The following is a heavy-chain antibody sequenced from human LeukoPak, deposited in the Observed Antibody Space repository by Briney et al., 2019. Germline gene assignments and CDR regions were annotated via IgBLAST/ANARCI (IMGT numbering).Heavy chain of an antibody. CDR2: IGSSSSYI. V-gene: IGHV3-21*01. J-gene: IGHJ4*02. Sequence: GGSLRLSCAASGFTFSSYSMNWVRQAPGKGLEWVSSIGSSSSYIYYADSVKGRFTISRDNAKNSLYLQMNSLRAEDTAVYYCARASGSGPCIDYWGQGTLVTVSS. CDR1: GFTFSSYS. D-gene: IGHD3-10*01. CDR3: ARASGSGPCIDY.